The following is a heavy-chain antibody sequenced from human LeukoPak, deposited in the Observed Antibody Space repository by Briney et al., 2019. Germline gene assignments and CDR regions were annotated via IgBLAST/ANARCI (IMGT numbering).Heavy chain of an antibody. D-gene: IGHD2-15*01. CDR2: IYYSGST. J-gene: IGHJ4*02. V-gene: IGHV4-39*01. CDR1: GGSISSSSYY. Sequence: SETLSLTCTVSGGSISSSSYYWGWVRQPPGKGLEWIGSIYYSGSTYYNPSLKSRVTISVDTSKNQFSLKLSSVTVADTAVYYCAPSSPGFDYWGQGTPVTVSS. CDR3: APSSPGFDY.